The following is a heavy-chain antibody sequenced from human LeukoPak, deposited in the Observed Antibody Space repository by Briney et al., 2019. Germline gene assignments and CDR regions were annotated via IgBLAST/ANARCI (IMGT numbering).Heavy chain of an antibody. CDR3: ARDQKAMVTGYPLAFYYYYGMDV. CDR1: GFTFSDYY. D-gene: IGHD5-18*01. J-gene: IGHJ6*04. V-gene: IGHV3-11*06. Sequence: PGGSLRLSCAASGFTFSDYYMSWIGQARGKGLEWVSYISSSSSYTNYADSVKGRFTISRDNAKNSLYLQMNSLRAEDTAVYYCARDQKAMVTGYPLAFYYYYGMDVWGKGTTVTVSS. CDR2: ISSSSSYT.